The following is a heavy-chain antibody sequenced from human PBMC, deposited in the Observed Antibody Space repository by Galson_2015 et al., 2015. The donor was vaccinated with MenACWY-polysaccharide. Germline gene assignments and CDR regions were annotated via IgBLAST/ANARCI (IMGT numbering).Heavy chain of an antibody. J-gene: IGHJ4*02. CDR1: GFTFSSYG. Sequence: SLRLSCAASGFTFSSYGMSWVRQAPGKGLEWVSGISGRGGSTYYADSVKGRFTISRDNSKNTLYLQMNSLRADDTAVYYCVKNGYTGSSYGYFDSWGQGTLGTVSS. V-gene: IGHV3-23*01. CDR2: ISGRGGST. CDR3: VKNGYTGSSYGYFDS. D-gene: IGHD1-26*01.